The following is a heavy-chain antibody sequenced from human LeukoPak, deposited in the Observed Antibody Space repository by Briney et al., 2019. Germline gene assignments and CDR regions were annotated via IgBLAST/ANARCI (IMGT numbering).Heavy chain of an antibody. Sequence: SVKVSCKASGGTFTSYAISWVRQAPGQGLEWMGGIIPIFGTANYAQKFQGRVTITADESTSTAYMELSSLRSEDTAVYYCAARIAAAGTGVDYWGQGTLVTVSS. J-gene: IGHJ4*02. CDR1: GGTFTSYA. CDR2: IIPIFGTA. CDR3: AARIAAAGTGVDY. D-gene: IGHD6-13*01. V-gene: IGHV1-69*01.